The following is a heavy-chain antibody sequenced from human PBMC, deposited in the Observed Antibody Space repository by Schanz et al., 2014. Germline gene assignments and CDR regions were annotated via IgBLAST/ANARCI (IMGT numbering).Heavy chain of an antibody. CDR2: IKSESDGGTT. CDR3: TTPDYYGSGSYSDAFDI. CDR1: GFTFNYAW. V-gene: IGHV3-15*01. D-gene: IGHD3-10*01. Sequence: EVQLVESGGGLVKPGGSLRLSCAASGFTFNYAWMNWVRQAPGKGLEWVARIKSESDGGTTDYAAPVQGRFTISRDDSKSTLYLQMNSLKTEHTAVYYCTTPDYYGSGSYSDAFDIWGQGTKVTVSS. J-gene: IGHJ3*02.